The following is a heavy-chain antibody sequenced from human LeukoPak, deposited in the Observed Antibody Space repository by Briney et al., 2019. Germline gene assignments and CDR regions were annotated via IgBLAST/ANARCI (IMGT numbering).Heavy chain of an antibody. CDR3: AKQTTGYSGSGVDY. CDR2: ISDSGDRA. Sequence: GGSLRLSCAASGFTFSSYAINWVRHAPGPGMERVSGISDSGDRAHYADSVKGRFTISRDNSKNTLYLQMNSLRAEDTAVYFCAKQTTGYSGSGVDYWGQGTLVTVSS. J-gene: IGHJ4*02. D-gene: IGHD3-10*01. CDR1: GFTFSSYA. V-gene: IGHV3-23*01.